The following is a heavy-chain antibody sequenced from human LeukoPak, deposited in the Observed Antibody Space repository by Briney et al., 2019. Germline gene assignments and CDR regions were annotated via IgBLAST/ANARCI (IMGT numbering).Heavy chain of an antibody. CDR3: AKAGYGSGIINWSDP. CDR2: SRSKTNRYTT. D-gene: IGHD3-10*01. V-gene: IGHV3-72*01. J-gene: IGHJ5*02. CDR1: GFTFSDHY. Sequence: GGSLRLSCAASGFTFSDHYLDWVRQAPGKGLEWVGRSRSKTNRYTTQYAASVKGRFTISRDDSKNSLYLQMNSLKTEDTAVYYCAKAGYGSGIINWSDPWGQGTLVTVSS.